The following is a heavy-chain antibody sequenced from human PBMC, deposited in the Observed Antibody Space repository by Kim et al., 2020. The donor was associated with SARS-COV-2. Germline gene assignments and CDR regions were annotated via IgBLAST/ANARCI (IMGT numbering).Heavy chain of an antibody. CDR1: GFTFTSSA. Sequence: SVKVSCKASGFTFTSSAVQWVRQARGQRLEWIGWIVVGSGNTNYAQKFQERVTITRDMSTSTAYMELSSLRSEDTAVYYCAALGSLIVVVPADDAFDIWGQGTMVTVSS. CDR2: IVVGSGNT. CDR3: AALGSLIVVVPADDAFDI. J-gene: IGHJ3*02. D-gene: IGHD2-2*01. V-gene: IGHV1-58*01.